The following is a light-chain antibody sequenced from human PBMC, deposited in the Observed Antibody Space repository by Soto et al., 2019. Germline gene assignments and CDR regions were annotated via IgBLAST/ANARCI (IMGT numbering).Light chain of an antibody. Sequence: QSVLAQPASVSGSPGQSITISCTGTSSDVGAYDFVSWYQQHPDKAPKLMIFEVSNRPSGVSDRFSGSKSVNTATLTISGLQAEDEADYSCSSYTPGSPRVFGPGTKVTAL. CDR3: SSYTPGSPRV. CDR1: SSDVGAYDF. J-gene: IGLJ1*01. CDR2: EVS. V-gene: IGLV2-14*03.